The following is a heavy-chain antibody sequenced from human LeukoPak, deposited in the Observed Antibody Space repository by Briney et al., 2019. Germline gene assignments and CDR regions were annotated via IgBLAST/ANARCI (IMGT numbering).Heavy chain of an antibody. CDR2: ISYDGSNK. CDR3: AKWNSYGYYFDY. CDR1: GFTFSSYG. Sequence: TGGSLRLSCAASGFTFSSYGMHWVRKAPGKGLEWVAVISYDGSNKYYADSVKGRFTISRDNSKNTLYLQMNSLRAEDTAVYYCAKWNSYGYYFDYWGQGTLVTVSS. V-gene: IGHV3-30*18. D-gene: IGHD5-18*01. J-gene: IGHJ4*02.